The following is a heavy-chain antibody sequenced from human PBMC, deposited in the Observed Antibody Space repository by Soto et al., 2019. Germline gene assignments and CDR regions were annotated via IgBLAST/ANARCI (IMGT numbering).Heavy chain of an antibody. CDR1: GFSLSTDKMC. Sequence: SGPTLVNPTQTLTKACTIPGFSLSTDKMCVSWIRQPPGKALGWLARIDWNDDKYYSTSLKTRLTISKDTSKNQAVLTMTKLDPADTATYYCARVWWFGEKEYFQNWGQGTLVTVSS. V-gene: IGHV2-70*11. CDR2: IDWNDDK. CDR3: ARVWWFGEKEYFQN. D-gene: IGHD2-21*01. J-gene: IGHJ1*01.